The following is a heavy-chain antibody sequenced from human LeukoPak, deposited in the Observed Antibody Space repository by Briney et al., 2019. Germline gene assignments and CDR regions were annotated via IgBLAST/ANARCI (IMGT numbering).Heavy chain of an antibody. D-gene: IGHD4-17*01. CDR2: VIPIFGAA. CDR1: GGILSSDA. Sequence: ASVKVSCKASGGILSSDAMSWLRQAPGQGLTWMGGVIPIFGAANYAGKFQGRVTSTTGESTSTAYMELNSLRSEDTAVYYCARGIGSARYGLKDWFDPWGQGTLVTVSS. CDR3: ARGIGSARYGLKDWFDP. V-gene: IGHV1-69*05. J-gene: IGHJ5*02.